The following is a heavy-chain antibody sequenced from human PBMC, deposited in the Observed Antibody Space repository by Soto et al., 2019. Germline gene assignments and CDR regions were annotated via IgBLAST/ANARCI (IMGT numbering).Heavy chain of an antibody. D-gene: IGHD2-15*01. V-gene: IGHV4-59*01. CDR2: IYYSGST. CDR3: ARKGLYCSGGSCCEYYDY. CDR1: GGSISSYY. Sequence: NPSETLSLTCTVSGGSISSYYWSWIRQPPGKGLEWIGYIYYSGSTNYNPSLKSRVTISVDTSKNQFSLKLSSVTAADTAVYYCARKGLYCSGGSCCEYYDYWGQGTLVTVSS. J-gene: IGHJ4*02.